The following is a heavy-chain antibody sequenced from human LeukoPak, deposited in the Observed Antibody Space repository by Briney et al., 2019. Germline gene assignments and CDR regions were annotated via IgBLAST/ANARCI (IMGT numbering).Heavy chain of an antibody. J-gene: IGHJ4*02. CDR2: ISGSGGGT. D-gene: IGHD3-22*01. CDR3: TKVRPREYYDSSGYYRFDY. CDR1: GFAFCSYA. V-gene: IGHV3-23*01. Sequence: GGSLRLSCAASGFAFCSYAMSWVRQAPGKGLEWVSAISGSGGGTYYADSVKGRFTISRDNFKNTLYLQMNSLRAEDTAVYYCTKVRPREYYDSSGYYRFDYWGQGTLVTVSS.